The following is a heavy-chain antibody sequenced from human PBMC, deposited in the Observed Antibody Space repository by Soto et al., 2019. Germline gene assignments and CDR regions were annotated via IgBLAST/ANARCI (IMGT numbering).Heavy chain of an antibody. V-gene: IGHV3-30*18. CDR3: AKDQWLVRSCLDY. CDR2: ISYDGSNK. CDR1: GFAFSSYG. Sequence: PGGSLRLSCAASGFAFSSYGMHWVRQAPGKGLEWVAVISYDGSNKYYADSVKGRFTISRDNSKNTLYLQMNSLRAEDTAVYYCAKDQWLVRSCLDYWGQGTLVTVSS. J-gene: IGHJ4*02. D-gene: IGHD6-19*01.